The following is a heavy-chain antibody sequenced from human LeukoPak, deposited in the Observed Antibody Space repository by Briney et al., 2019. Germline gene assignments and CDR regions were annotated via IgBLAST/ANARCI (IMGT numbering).Heavy chain of an antibody. CDR2: ISAYNGYT. J-gene: IGHJ1*01. CDR3: ARDVTYYYDSSGYYGQYFQH. CDR1: GYTFTSYG. V-gene: IGHV1-18*01. D-gene: IGHD3-22*01. Sequence: ASVKVSCKASGYTFTSYGISWVRQAPGQGLEWMGWISAYNGYTNYAHKLQGRVTMTTDTSTSTAYMELRSLRSDDTAVYYCARDVTYYYDSSGYYGQYFQHWGQGTLVTVSS.